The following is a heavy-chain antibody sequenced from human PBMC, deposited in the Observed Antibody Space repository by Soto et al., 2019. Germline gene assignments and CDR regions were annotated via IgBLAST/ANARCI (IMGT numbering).Heavy chain of an antibody. V-gene: IGHV4-34*01. Sequence: SETLSLTCAVYGGSFSGYYWSWIRQPPGKGLEWIGEINHSGSTNYNPSLKSRVTISVDTSKNQFSLKLSSVTAADTAVYYCARVGQSGYVFWSGYYTGYYYYYLDVWGKGTTVTVSS. CDR1: GGSFSGYY. D-gene: IGHD3-3*01. J-gene: IGHJ6*03. CDR3: ARVGQSGYVFWSGYYTGYYYYYLDV. CDR2: INHSGST.